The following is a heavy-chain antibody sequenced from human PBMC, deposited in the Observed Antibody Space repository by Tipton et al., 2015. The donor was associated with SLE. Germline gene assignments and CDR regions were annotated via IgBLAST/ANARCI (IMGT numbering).Heavy chain of an antibody. V-gene: IGHV5-10-1*01. CDR2: IDPSDSYT. Sequence: VQLVQSGAEVKKPGESLKISCKGSGYSFTSYWISWVRQMPGKGLEWMGRIDPSDSYTNYSPSFQGHVTISADKSISTAYLQWSSLKASDTAMYYCARPEGYGDFYDAFDIWGQGTMVTVSS. CDR1: GYSFTSYW. CDR3: ARPEGYGDFYDAFDI. J-gene: IGHJ3*02. D-gene: IGHD4-17*01.